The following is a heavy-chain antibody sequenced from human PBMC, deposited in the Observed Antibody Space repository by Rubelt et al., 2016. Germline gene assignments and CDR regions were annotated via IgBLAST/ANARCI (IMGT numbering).Heavy chain of an antibody. CDR3: ARSYYDDAVDI. CDR2: IYYSGST. J-gene: IGHJ3*02. Sequence: QVQLQESGPGLVKPSETLSLTCTVSGGSISSSSYYWGWIRQPPGKGLEWIGSIYYSGSTYYNPSLKSRVTISVDTSKNQCSLKLSSVTAADTAVYYCARSYYDDAVDIWGQGTMVTVSS. CDR1: GGSISSSSYY. D-gene: IGHD3-10*01. V-gene: IGHV4-39*07.